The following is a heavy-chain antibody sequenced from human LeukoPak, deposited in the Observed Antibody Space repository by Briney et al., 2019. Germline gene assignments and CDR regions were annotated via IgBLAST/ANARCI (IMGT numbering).Heavy chain of an antibody. Sequence: GGSLRLSCTASGFTFGDFAMSWVRQAPGKGLEWVGFIRSKAYGETTQYAASVTGRFTISRDDSKNIAYPQMNSLKTEDTAVYFCTRDILSGWYYFDYWGLGTLVTVSS. CDR2: IRSKAYGETT. J-gene: IGHJ4*02. CDR1: GFTFGDFA. CDR3: TRDILSGWYYFDY. V-gene: IGHV3-49*04. D-gene: IGHD3-9*01.